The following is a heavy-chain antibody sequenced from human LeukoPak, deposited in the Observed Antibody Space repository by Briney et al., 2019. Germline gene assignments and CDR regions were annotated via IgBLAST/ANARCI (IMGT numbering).Heavy chain of an antibody. CDR3: ARDCGGGSCYGYYFDY. D-gene: IGHD2-15*01. Sequence: SETLSLTCTVSGGSISSYYWSWIRQPAGKGLEWIGRIYTSGSTNYNPSLESRVTMSVDTSKNQFSLKLSSVTVADTAVYYCARDCGGGSCYGYYFDYWGQGTLVTVSS. J-gene: IGHJ4*02. V-gene: IGHV4-4*07. CDR1: GGSISSYY. CDR2: IYTSGST.